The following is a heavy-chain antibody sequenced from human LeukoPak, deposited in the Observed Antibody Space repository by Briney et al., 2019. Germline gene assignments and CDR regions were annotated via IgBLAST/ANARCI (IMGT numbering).Heavy chain of an antibody. CDR1: GYTFTGYY. V-gene: IGHV1-2*02. Sequence: ASVKVSCKASGYTFTGYYMHWVRQAPGQGLEWMGWINPNSGGTNYAQKLQGRVTMTTDTSTSTAYMELRSLRSDDTAVYYCARAEYCSSTSCYGGDYWGQGTLVTVSS. CDR2: INPNSGGT. J-gene: IGHJ4*02. CDR3: ARAEYCSSTSCYGGDY. D-gene: IGHD2-2*01.